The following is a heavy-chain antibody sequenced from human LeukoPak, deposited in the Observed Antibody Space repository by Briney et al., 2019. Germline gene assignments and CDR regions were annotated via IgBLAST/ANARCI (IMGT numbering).Heavy chain of an antibody. CDR1: GNSFTSYW. CDR2: IYPGDSDT. J-gene: IGHJ5*02. Sequence: PGESLKISCKGSGNSFTSYWVGWVRQMPGKGLEWMGIIYPGDSDTRYSPSFQGQVTISADKSISTAYLQWSSLKASDTAMYYCARHQGVLYYDILTGYRRSNWFDPWGQGTLVTVSS. D-gene: IGHD3-9*01. CDR3: ARHQGVLYYDILTGYRRSNWFDP. V-gene: IGHV5-51*01.